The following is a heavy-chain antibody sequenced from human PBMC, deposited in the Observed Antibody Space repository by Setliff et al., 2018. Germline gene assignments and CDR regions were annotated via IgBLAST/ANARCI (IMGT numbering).Heavy chain of an antibody. J-gene: IGHJ6*02. V-gene: IGHV1-18*01. CDR3: ASDGQGNYNFWSGSYYYGMDV. CDR2: ISAYNGNT. D-gene: IGHD3-3*01. CDR1: GYTFTSYG. Sequence: ASVKVSCKASGYTFTSYGISWVRQAPGQGLEWMGWISAYNGNTNYAQKLQGRVTMTTDTSTSTAYMELRSLGSDDTAVYYCASDGQGNYNFWSGSYYYGMDVWGQGTTVTVSS.